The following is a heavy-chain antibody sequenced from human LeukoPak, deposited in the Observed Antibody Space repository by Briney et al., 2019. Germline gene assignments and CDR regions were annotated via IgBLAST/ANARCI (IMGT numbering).Heavy chain of an antibody. Sequence: GGSLRLSCAASGFTFSSYSMNWVHQAPGKGLEWVSSISSSSSYIYYADSVKGRFTISRDNAKNSLYLQMNSLRAEDTAVYYCARDAYYYDSSGAGGQYYFDYWGQGTLVTVSS. CDR2: ISSSSSYI. CDR1: GFTFSSYS. D-gene: IGHD3-22*01. V-gene: IGHV3-21*01. J-gene: IGHJ4*02. CDR3: ARDAYYYDSSGAGGQYYFDY.